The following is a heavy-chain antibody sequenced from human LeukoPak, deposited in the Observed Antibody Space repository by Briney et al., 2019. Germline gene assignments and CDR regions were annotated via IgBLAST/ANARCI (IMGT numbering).Heavy chain of an antibody. CDR2: IYYSGST. CDR3: ARRYCSGGSCSRLYNWFDP. V-gene: IGHV4-59*11. CDR1: GGSISSHY. J-gene: IGHJ5*02. Sequence: ECVSLACTVAGGSISSHYWSWIRKPPGKGLEWIGYIYYSGSTKYNPSLKSRVTISVDTSKNQFSLKLSSVTAADTAVYYCARRYCSGGSCSRLYNWFDPWGQGTLVTVSS. D-gene: IGHD2-15*01.